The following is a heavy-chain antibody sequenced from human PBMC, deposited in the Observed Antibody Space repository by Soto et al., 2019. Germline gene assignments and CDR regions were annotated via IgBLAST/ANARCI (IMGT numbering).Heavy chain of an antibody. D-gene: IGHD4-17*01. CDR3: AKFVGDGDYNDY. CDR2: ISYDGSNK. J-gene: IGHJ4*02. Sequence: QVQLVESGGGVVQPGRSLRLSCAASGFTFSSYGMHWVRQAPGKGLEWVAVISYDGSNKYYVDSVKGRFTISRDNSKNTLYLQMNSLRAEDTAVYYCAKFVGDGDYNDYWGQGTLVTVSS. CDR1: GFTFSSYG. V-gene: IGHV3-30*18.